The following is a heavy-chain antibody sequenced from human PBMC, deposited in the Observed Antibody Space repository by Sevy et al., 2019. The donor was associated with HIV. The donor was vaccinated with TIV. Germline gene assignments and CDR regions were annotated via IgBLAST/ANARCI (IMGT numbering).Heavy chain of an antibody. CDR2: IYPSDSET. Sequence: GESLKISCMASGYSFSSHWIGWVRQKPGKGLKWVGIIYPSDSETTYSPSFQGQVTISADKSINTAYLQWSSLKASDSAMYYCARQKRSADFLDYWGQGTLVTVSS. CDR3: ARQKRSADFLDY. CDR1: GYSFSSHW. J-gene: IGHJ4*02. V-gene: IGHV5-51*01. D-gene: IGHD2-21*02.